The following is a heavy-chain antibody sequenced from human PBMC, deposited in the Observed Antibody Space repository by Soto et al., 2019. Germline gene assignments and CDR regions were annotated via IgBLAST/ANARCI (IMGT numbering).Heavy chain of an antibody. CDR3: AREQWGFDS. J-gene: IGHJ4*02. Sequence: QVQLQESGPELVKPSQTLSLTCSVSGGSITTNGHYWTWIRQHPGQGLEWIAYIYYTGNSYLNPSLNSRLSIPGDTSKSQFSLELRSVTAADTAVYYCAREQWGFDSWGQGTLVTVSS. V-gene: IGHV4-31*03. D-gene: IGHD6-19*01. CDR1: GGSITTNGHY. CDR2: IYYTGNS.